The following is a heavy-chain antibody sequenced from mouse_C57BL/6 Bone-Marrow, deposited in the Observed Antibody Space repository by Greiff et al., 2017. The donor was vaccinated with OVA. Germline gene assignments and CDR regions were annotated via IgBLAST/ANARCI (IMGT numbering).Heavy chain of an antibody. CDR1: GYTFTSYW. J-gene: IGHJ1*03. CDR2: IHPNSGST. Sequence: VKLLQPGAELVKPGASVKLSCKTSGYTFTSYWMHWVKQRPGQGLEWIGMIHPNSGSTNYNEKFKSKATLTVDKSSSTAYMQLSSLTSEDSAVYYCARGGFYYSNYVGWYFDVWGTGTTVTVSS. CDR3: ARGGFYYSNYVGWYFDV. V-gene: IGHV1-64*01. D-gene: IGHD2-5*01.